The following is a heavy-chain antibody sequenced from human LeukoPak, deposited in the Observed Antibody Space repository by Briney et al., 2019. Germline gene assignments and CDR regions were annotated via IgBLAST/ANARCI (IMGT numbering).Heavy chain of an antibody. CDR1: GFTFSYYS. CDR3: ARELARLGAFDY. CDR2: ISSSSGYM. J-gene: IGHJ4*02. Sequence: GGSLRLSCAASGFTFSYYSMNWVRQAPGKGLEWVSSISSSSGYMYYADSLRGRFTISRDDAKNSLYLQMHSLRAEDAAVYYCARELARLGAFDYWGRGTLVTASS. V-gene: IGHV3-21*01. D-gene: IGHD7-27*01.